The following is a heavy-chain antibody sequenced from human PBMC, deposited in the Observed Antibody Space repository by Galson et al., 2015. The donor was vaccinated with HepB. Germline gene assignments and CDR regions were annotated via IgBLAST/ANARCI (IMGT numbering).Heavy chain of an antibody. CDR1: GFTFSSYG. V-gene: IGHV3-30*18. CDR3: AKDGVEYSSSSYYGSGSRKHPWRPRSDYYYYGMDV. D-gene: IGHD3-10*01. CDR2: ISYDGSNK. J-gene: IGHJ6*02. Sequence: SLRLSCAASGFTFSSYGMHWVRQAPGKGLEWVAVISYDGSNKYYADSVKGRFTISRDNSKNTLYLQMNSLRAEDTAVYYCAKDGVEYSSSSYYGSGSRKHPWRPRSDYYYYGMDVWGQGTTVTVSS.